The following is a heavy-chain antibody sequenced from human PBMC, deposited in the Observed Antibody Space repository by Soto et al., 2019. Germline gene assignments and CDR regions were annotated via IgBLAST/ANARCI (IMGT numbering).Heavy chain of an antibody. D-gene: IGHD5-18*01. CDR2: INHSGST. V-gene: IGHV4-34*01. J-gene: IGHJ4*02. Sequence: PSETLSLTCAVYGGSFSGYYWSWICQPPGKGLEWIGEINHSGSTNYNPSLKSRVTISVDTSKNQFSLKLSSVTAADTAVYYCASIKQLWYYFDYWGQGTLVIVSS. CDR1: GGSFSGYY. CDR3: ASIKQLWYYFDY.